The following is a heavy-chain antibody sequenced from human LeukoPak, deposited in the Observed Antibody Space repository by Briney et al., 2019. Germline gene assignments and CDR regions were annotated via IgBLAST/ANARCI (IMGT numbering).Heavy chain of an antibody. J-gene: IGHJ4*02. CDR1: EFTFSSYA. D-gene: IGHD3-22*01. CDR2: ISSDGGST. Sequence: GGSLRLSCAASEFTFSSYAMSWVRQAPGKGLEWVSAISSDGGSTYYADSVRGRLTISRDNSKNTLYLQVNSLRAEDTAVYYCAKNRGSSAYYPTVYWGQGTLVTVSS. V-gene: IGHV3-23*01. CDR3: AKNRGSSAYYPTVY.